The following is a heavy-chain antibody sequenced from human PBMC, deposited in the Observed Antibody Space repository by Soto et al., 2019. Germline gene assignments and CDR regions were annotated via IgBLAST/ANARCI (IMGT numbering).Heavy chain of an antibody. CDR1: GYTFTNYY. D-gene: IGHD1-1*01. J-gene: IGHJ4*02. CDR3: ARDNSAANGVLDH. Sequence: QVQLVQSGAEVKNPGASVKLSCKASGYTFTNYYLHWVRQAPGQGLEWVGMINPSARSASYAQKLHGRLTMDRDTSTTTGYMELSRLTSDDTAVYYCARDNSAANGVLDHWGLGTLVTVSS. CDR2: INPSARSA. V-gene: IGHV1-46*04.